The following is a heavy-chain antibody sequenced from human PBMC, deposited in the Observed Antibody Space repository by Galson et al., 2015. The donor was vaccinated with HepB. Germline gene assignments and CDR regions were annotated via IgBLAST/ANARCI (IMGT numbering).Heavy chain of an antibody. CDR2: INAGNAYT. V-gene: IGHV1-3*01. D-gene: IGHD4-11*01. CDR3: ARDKRGDFSNSFWYYYYGMDV. CDR1: GYTFNNYG. Sequence: SVKVSCKASGYTFNNYGLHWVRQAPGQRLEWMGWINAGNAYTKYSQKFQDRVNITWDTSANTAYMELSSLTSEDTAVYYCARDKRGDFSNSFWYYYYGMDVWGQGTTVTVSP. J-gene: IGHJ6*01.